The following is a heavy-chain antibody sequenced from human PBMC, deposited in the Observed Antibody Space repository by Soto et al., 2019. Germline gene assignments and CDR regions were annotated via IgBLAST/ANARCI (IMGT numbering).Heavy chain of an antibody. CDR2: INHSGST. CDR3: ARGEYSGSSY. V-gene: IGHV4-34*01. CDR1: GGSFSGYY. J-gene: IGHJ4*02. Sequence: LSLTCAVYGGSFSGYYWSWIRQPPGKGLEWIGEINHSGSTNYNPSLKSRVTISVDTSKNQFSLRLSSVTAADTAVYYCARGEYSGSSYWGQGTLVTVSS. D-gene: IGHD1-26*01.